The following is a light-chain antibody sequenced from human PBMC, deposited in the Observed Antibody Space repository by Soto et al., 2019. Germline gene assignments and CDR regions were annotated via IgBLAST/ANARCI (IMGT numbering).Light chain of an antibody. V-gene: IGKV3D-20*01. CDR2: HAS. Sequence: EIVLTQSPDTLSLSPGERATLSCGASQSVGRNYLAWFQQKPGLAPRLLVYHASIRATGIPDRFSGSGSGREFTLTISRLEPEDFAVYYCHQYAYAPLSFGGGTKVEI. J-gene: IGKJ4*01. CDR3: HQYAYAPLS. CDR1: QSVGRNY.